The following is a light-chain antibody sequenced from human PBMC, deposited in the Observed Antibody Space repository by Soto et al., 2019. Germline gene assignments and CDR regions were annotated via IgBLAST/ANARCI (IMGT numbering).Light chain of an antibody. CDR3: QHYNNWPLT. Sequence: EIAMTQSPATLSVSPGERATLSCRASQSVNSNLAWYQQKPGQAPRLLIYGASTRATGIPARFSGSGSGTEFTVTISSLQSEDFAFYYCQHYNNWPLTFGGGTKVEIK. CDR1: QSVNSN. J-gene: IGKJ4*01. V-gene: IGKV3-15*01. CDR2: GAS.